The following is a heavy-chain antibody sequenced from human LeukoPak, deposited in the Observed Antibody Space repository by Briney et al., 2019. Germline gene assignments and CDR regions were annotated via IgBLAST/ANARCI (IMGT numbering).Heavy chain of an antibody. CDR3: AKSRNSPGTFDY. D-gene: IGHD1-14*01. J-gene: IGHJ4*02. Sequence: QPGRSLRLSCAASGFTFSNYALHWVRQAPGKGLQWVAVISYDGNTIHYADSVKGRFIISRDTSKNTLYLQMNSLRAEDTAVYYCAKSRNSPGTFDYWGQGTLVTVSS. V-gene: IGHV3-30-3*02. CDR1: GFTFSNYA. CDR2: ISYDGNTI.